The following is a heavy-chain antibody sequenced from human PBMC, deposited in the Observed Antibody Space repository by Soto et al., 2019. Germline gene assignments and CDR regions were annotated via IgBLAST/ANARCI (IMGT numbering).Heavy chain of an antibody. CDR3: ARGGDYYFYGMDV. D-gene: IGHD3-16*01. CDR2: IKQDGSEK. Sequence: TGGSLRLSCAASGFTFSSYWMSWVRQAPGKGLEWVANIKQDGSEKYYVDSVKGRFTISRDNAKNSLDLQMNSLRAEDTAVYYCARGGDYYFYGMDVWGQGTTVTVSS. J-gene: IGHJ6*02. CDR1: GFTFSSYW. V-gene: IGHV3-7*01.